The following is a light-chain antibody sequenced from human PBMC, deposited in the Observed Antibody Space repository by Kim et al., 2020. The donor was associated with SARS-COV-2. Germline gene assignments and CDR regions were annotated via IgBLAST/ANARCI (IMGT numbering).Light chain of an antibody. CDR3: QTWGTGIRV. Sequence: QPVLTQSPSASASLGASVNLTCTLSSGHSSYAIAWHQQQPEKGPRYLMKLNSDGSHSKGDWIPDRFSGSSSGAERYLTISSLQSEDEADYYCQTWGTGIRVFGGGTKLTVL. V-gene: IGLV4-69*01. CDR2: LNSDGSH. CDR1: SGHSSYA. J-gene: IGLJ3*02.